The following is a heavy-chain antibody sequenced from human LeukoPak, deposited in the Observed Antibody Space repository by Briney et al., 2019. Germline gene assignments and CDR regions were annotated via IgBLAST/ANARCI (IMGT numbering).Heavy chain of an antibody. CDR3: ARGPFRNVETAMVASRFDP. D-gene: IGHD5-18*01. CDR2: IDSDSGAT. CDR1: GYTFTGYY. Sequence: ASLKVSCKASGYTFTGYYIHWVRQAPGQGLEWMGWIDSDSGATNYPQKFQGRVTMTRDTSITTAYMELRRLRSDDTAVYYCARGPFRNVETAMVASRFDPWGLGTLVTVS. V-gene: IGHV1-2*02. J-gene: IGHJ5*02.